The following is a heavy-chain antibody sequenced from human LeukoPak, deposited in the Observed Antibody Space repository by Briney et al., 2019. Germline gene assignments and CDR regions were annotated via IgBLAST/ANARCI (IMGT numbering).Heavy chain of an antibody. V-gene: IGHV4-59*01. CDR2: IYYSGST. J-gene: IGHJ4*02. CDR3: AREDQSRSSDPFDY. CDR1: GGSISSYY. Sequence: RPSETLSLTCTVSGGSISSYYWNWIRQPPGKGLEWIGYIYYSGSTNYNPSLKSRLTISVDTSKNQFSLKLSSVTAADTAVYYCAREDQSRSSDPFDYWGQGTLVAVSS.